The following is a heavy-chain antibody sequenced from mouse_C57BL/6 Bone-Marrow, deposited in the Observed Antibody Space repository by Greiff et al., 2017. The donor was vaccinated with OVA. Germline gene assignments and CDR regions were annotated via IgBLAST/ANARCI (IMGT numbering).Heavy chain of an antibody. J-gene: IGHJ3*01. CDR2: IDPETGGT. V-gene: IGHV1-15*01. Sequence: QVQLQQSGAELVRPGASVTLSCKASGYTFTDYEMHWVKQTPVHGLEWIGAIDPETGGTAYNQKFKGKAILTADKSSSTAYMELRSLTSEDSAVYYCTREGIYYGYDVRFAYWGQGTLVTVSA. D-gene: IGHD2-2*01. CDR3: TREGIYYGYDVRFAY. CDR1: GYTFTDYE.